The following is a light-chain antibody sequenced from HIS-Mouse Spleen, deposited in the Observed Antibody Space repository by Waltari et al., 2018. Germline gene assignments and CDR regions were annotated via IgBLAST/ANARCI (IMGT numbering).Light chain of an antibody. V-gene: IGLV3-10*01. CDR1: ALPKKS. CDR2: EDS. Sequence: SYELIQPPSVSVSPGPTARITCSGDALPKKSAYWYQQKSGQAPVLVIYEDSKRPSGIPERFSGSSSGTMATLTISGAQVEDEADYYCYSTDSSGNHRVFGGGTKLTVL. CDR3: YSTDSSGNHRV. J-gene: IGLJ2*01.